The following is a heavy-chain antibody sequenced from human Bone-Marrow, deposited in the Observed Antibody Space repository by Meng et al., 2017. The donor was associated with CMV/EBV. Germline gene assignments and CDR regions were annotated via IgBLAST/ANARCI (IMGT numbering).Heavy chain of an antibody. J-gene: IGHJ6*01. D-gene: IGHD6-13*01. CDR3: ARDSSIAAAALSEYYYYYYGMDV. V-gene: IGHV3-21*01. CDR1: GFTFSSYS. Sequence: GESLKISCAASGFTFSSYSMNWVRQAPGKGLEWVSSISSSSSYIYYADSVKGRFTISRDNAKNSLYLQMNSLRAEDTAVYYCARDSSIAAAALSEYYYYYYGMDVWGQGTTVTGSS. CDR2: ISSSSSYI.